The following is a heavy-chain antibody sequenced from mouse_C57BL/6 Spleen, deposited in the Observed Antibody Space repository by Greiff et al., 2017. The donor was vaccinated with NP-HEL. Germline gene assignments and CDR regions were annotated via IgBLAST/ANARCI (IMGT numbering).Heavy chain of an antibody. CDR2: INPNNGGT. CDR1: GYTFTDYN. CDR3: ATGTGYFDV. D-gene: IGHD4-1*01. Sequence: EVQLVESGPELVKPGASVKIPCKASGYTFTDYNMDWVKQSHGKSLEWIGDINPNNGGTIYNQKFKGKATLTVDKSSSTAYMELRSLTSEDTAVYYCATGTGYFDVWGTGTTVTVSS. J-gene: IGHJ1*03. V-gene: IGHV1-18*01.